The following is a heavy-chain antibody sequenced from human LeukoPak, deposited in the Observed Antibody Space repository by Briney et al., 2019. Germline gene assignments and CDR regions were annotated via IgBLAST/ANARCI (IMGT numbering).Heavy chain of an antibody. Sequence: SQTLSLTCTVSGGSISSGDYYWSWIRQPPGKGQEWIGYIYYSGSTYYNPSLKSRVTISVDTSKNQFSLKLSSVTAADTAVYYCARTVDTAMAFDYWGQGTLVTVSS. CDR2: IYYSGST. CDR3: ARTVDTAMAFDY. D-gene: IGHD5-18*01. V-gene: IGHV4-30-4*08. CDR1: GGSISSGDYY. J-gene: IGHJ4*02.